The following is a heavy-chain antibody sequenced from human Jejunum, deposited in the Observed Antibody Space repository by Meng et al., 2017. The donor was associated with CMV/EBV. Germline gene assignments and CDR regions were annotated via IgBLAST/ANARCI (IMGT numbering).Heavy chain of an antibody. CDR3: ARVVLYHYGMDV. CDR1: GASVSSGSYF. D-gene: IGHD6-6*01. CDR2: IYYSGDT. J-gene: IGHJ6*02. Sequence: SGASVSSGSYFWSWIRQPPGKGLELIGYIYYSGDTNYNPSLKSRVTMPVDTSKNQFSLRLRSVTAADTAVYYCARVVLYHYGMDVWGHGTTVTVSS. V-gene: IGHV4-61*01.